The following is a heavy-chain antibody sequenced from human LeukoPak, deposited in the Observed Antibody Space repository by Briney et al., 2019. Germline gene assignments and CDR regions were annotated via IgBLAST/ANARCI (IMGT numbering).Heavy chain of an antibody. V-gene: IGHV1-8*01. CDR1: GYTSPFYG. CDR2: MNPNSGNT. J-gene: IGHJ3*02. Sequence: ASVKVSCKVSGYTSPFYGITWVRQAPGQGLEWMGWMNPNSGNTGYAQKFQGRVTITRNTSISTAYMELSSLRSEDTAVYYCARVGDDFWSGYYRHDAFDIWGQGTMVTVSS. CDR3: ARVGDDFWSGYYRHDAFDI. D-gene: IGHD3-3*01.